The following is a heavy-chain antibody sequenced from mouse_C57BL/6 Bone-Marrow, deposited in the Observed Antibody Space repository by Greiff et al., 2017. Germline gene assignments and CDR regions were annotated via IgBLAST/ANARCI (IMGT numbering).Heavy chain of an antibody. CDR2: IDPENGDT. CDR1: GFNIKDDY. V-gene: IGHV14-4*01. CDR3: TTPYGFDY. D-gene: IGHD1-1*02. J-gene: IGHJ2*01. Sequence: VQLQQSGAELVRPGASVKLSCTASGFNIKDDYMHWVKQRPEQGLEWIGWIDPENGDTEYASKFQGKATIPADPSSNTAYLQLSSLTSEDTAVYYCTTPYGFDYWGQGTTLTVSS.